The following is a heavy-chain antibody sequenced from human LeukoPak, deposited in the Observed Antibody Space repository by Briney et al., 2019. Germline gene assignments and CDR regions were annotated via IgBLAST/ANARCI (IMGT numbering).Heavy chain of an antibody. Sequence: ASVKVSCKASGYTFTSYAMHWVRQAPGQRLEWMGWINAGNGNTKYSQKFQGRVTITRDTSASTAYMELSSLRSEDTAVYYCASRSGYSSSWYGYYGMTSGAKGPRSPSP. J-gene: IGHJ6*02. CDR3: ASRSGYSSSWYGYYGMTS. D-gene: IGHD6-13*01. CDR2: INAGNGNT. CDR1: GYTFTSYA. V-gene: IGHV1-3*01.